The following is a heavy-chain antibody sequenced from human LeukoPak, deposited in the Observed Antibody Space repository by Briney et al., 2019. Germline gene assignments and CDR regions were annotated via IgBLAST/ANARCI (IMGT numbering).Heavy chain of an antibody. Sequence: PSETLSLTCTVSGDSITSYFWGWIRQPPGKGLEWIGYIYHSGSTNYNPSLKSRVTISVDTSKNQFSLKLSSVTAADTAVYYCARSSYSSGWYATYYYYGMDVWGQGTTVTVSS. CDR3: ARSSYSSGWYATYYYYGMDV. V-gene: IGHV4-59*12. J-gene: IGHJ6*02. CDR1: GDSITSYF. D-gene: IGHD6-19*01. CDR2: IYHSGST.